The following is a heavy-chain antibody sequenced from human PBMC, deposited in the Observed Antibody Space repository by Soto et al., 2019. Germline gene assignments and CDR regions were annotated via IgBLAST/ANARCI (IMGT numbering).Heavy chain of an antibody. J-gene: IGHJ5*02. V-gene: IGHV1-69*01. Sequence: QVQLVQSGAEVKKPGSSVKVSCKTSGGTFNNYGIYWVRQAPGQGPDWMGGLIPLFNTPNYAQKFQGRVTITAAESTSTAYVELRRLRSEETAIYYCASVYFYNSSDFRPSWGQGTLVTVYS. CDR3: ASVYFYNSSDFRPS. CDR1: GGTFNNYG. CDR2: LIPLFNTP. D-gene: IGHD3-22*01.